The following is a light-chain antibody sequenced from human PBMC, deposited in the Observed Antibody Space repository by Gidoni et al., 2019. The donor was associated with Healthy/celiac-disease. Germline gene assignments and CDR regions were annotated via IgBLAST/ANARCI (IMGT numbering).Light chain of an antibody. CDR1: QSISSY. V-gene: IGKV1-39*01. J-gene: IGKJ1*01. CDR2: AAS. CDR3: QQSYSTPPT. Sequence: IQMTQSPSSLSASVGDRVTITCRASQSISSYLNWYQQKPGKAPKLLIYAASSLQSGVPSRFSGSGSGTDFTITISSLQPEDFATYYCQQSYSTPPTFGQGTKVEIK.